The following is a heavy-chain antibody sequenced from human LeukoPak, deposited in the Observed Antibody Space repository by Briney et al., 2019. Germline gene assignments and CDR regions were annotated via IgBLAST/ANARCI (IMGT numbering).Heavy chain of an antibody. Sequence: ATVKISCKVSGYTFTDYYMHWVQQAPGKGVEWVGLVDPEDGETIYAEKFQGRVTITAYTSTDTAYMELSSLRSEDTAVYYCATLGVDWDDRGDFDYWGQGTLVTVSS. CDR2: VDPEDGET. CDR1: GYTFTDYY. CDR3: ATLGVDWDDRGDFDY. J-gene: IGHJ4*02. D-gene: IGHD3-10*01. V-gene: IGHV1-69-2*01.